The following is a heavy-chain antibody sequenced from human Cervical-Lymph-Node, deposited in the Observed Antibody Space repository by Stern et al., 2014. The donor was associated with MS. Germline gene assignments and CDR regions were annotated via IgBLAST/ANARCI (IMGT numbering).Heavy chain of an antibody. Sequence: QLKLQESGPGLVKPSQTMSLTCSVSGGSVSNGAYYWNWIRQAPGKGLEWIGYIYHSVITHYNPSLKSRVTMSVDTSKNEFALRLTSVTATDTAVYYCARDWGNCTSTTCSDALDIWGQGRMVTVSS. J-gene: IGHJ3*02. CDR1: GGSVSNGAYY. D-gene: IGHD2-2*01. V-gene: IGHV4-31*03. CDR3: ARDWGNCTSTTCSDALDI. CDR2: IYHSVIT.